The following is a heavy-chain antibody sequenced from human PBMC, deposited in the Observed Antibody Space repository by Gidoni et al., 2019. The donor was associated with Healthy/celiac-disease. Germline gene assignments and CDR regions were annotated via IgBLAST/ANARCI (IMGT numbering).Heavy chain of an antibody. D-gene: IGHD3-16*01. CDR2: ISSSSSYI. CDR3: ARALSPTFFDY. J-gene: IGHJ4*02. CDR1: GFTFSSYS. V-gene: IGHV3-21*01. Sequence: EVQPVESGGGLVKPGGSMRLSGAASGFTFSSYSMNWVRQAPGKGLEWVSSISSSSSYIYYADSVKGRFTISRDNAKNSLYLQMNSLRAEDTAVYYCARALSPTFFDYWGQGTLVTVSS.